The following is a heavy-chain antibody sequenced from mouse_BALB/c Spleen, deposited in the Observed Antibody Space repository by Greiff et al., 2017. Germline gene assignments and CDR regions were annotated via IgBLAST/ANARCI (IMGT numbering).Heavy chain of an antibody. V-gene: IGHV5-6*01. CDR3: ARHDYDWYFDV. J-gene: IGHJ1*01. D-gene: IGHD2-4*01. Sequence: EVQLMESGGDLVKPGGSLKLSCAASGFTFSSYGMSWVRQTPDKRLEWVATISSGGSYTYYPDSVKGRFTISRDNAKNTLYLQMSSLKSEDTAMYCCARHDYDWYFDVWGAGTTVTVSS. CDR2: ISSGGSYT. CDR1: GFTFSSYG.